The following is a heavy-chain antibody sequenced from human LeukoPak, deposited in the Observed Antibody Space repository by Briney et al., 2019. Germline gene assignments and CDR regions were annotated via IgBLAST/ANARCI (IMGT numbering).Heavy chain of an antibody. D-gene: IGHD5-12*01. Sequence: GGSLRLSCAASGFTFSDYYMHWVRQAPGKGLEWVAVISYDGNNKYYADSVKGRFTISRDNSKNTLYLQMNSLRAEDTAVYYCARDGLGATSGAFDIWGQGTMVTVSS. J-gene: IGHJ3*02. CDR2: ISYDGNNK. CDR1: GFTFSDYY. V-gene: IGHV3-30*03. CDR3: ARDGLGATSGAFDI.